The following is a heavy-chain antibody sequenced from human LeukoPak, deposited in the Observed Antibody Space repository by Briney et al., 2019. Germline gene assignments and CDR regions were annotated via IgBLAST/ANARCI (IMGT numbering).Heavy chain of an antibody. J-gene: IGHJ4*02. Sequence: SQTLSLTCAVSGGSISSGGYSCSWIRQPPGKGLEWIGYIYHSGSTYYNPSLKSRVTISVDRSKNQFSLKLSSVTAADTAVYYCARVELWFGELSSFDYWGQGTLVTVSS. CDR1: GGSISSGGYS. CDR2: IYHSGST. D-gene: IGHD3-10*01. V-gene: IGHV4-30-2*01. CDR3: ARVELWFGELSSFDY.